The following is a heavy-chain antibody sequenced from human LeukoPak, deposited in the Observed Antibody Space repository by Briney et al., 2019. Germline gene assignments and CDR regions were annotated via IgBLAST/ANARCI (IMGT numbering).Heavy chain of an antibody. CDR2: ISTSSSYK. D-gene: IGHD3-9*01. CDR1: GFIFSSYS. Sequence: GGSLRLSCAASGFIFSSYSMSWVRQAPGKGLEWVSSISTSSSYKYYADSLKGRSTISRDNAKNSLYLQMNSLGAEDTAVYYCARHSDYDILTGPNDYWGQGTLVTVSS. V-gene: IGHV3-21*01. J-gene: IGHJ4*02. CDR3: ARHSDYDILTGPNDY.